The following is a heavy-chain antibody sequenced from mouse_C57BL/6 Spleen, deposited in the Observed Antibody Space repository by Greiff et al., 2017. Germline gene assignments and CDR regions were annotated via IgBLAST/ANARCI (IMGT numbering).Heavy chain of an antibody. CDR3: ARSLTRAIAMDY. CDR2: ISSGSSTI. V-gene: IGHV5-17*01. CDR1: GFTFSDYG. D-gene: IGHD3-3*01. J-gene: IGHJ4*01. Sequence: DVMLVESGGGLVKPGGSLKLSCAASGFTFSDYGMHWVRQAPEKGLEWVAYISSGSSTIYYADTVKGRFTISRDNAKNTLFLQMTSLRSEDTAMYYCARSLTRAIAMDYWGQGTSVTVSS.